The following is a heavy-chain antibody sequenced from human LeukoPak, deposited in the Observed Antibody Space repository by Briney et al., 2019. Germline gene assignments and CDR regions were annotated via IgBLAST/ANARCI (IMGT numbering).Heavy chain of an antibody. J-gene: IGHJ5*02. Sequence: ASVKVSCKASGYTFTGYYMHWVRQAPGQGLEWMGWINPNSGGTNYAQKVQGWVTMTRDTSISTAYMELSRLRYVDTDVYYCARGLYSGNPVVPAAMFGSWLDPWGQGTLVTVSS. V-gene: IGHV1-2*04. CDR1: GYTFTGYY. CDR3: ARGLYSGNPVVPAAMFGSWLDP. D-gene: IGHD2-2*01. CDR2: INPNSGGT.